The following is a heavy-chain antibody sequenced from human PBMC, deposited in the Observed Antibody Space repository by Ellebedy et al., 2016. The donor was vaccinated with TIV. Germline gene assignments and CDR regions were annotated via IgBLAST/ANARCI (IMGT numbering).Heavy chain of an antibody. CDR3: ARDGAYGDYSPGYYGMDV. J-gene: IGHJ6*02. Sequence: GGSLRLSCAASAFNFRSYWMSWVRQAPGKGLEWVANINQDGSRIYYVDSVKGRFTISRDNAKNSVFLRMNTLRVEDTAVYHCARDGAYGDYSPGYYGMDVWGQGTRSPSP. CDR1: AFNFRSYW. CDR2: INQDGSRI. V-gene: IGHV3-7*03. D-gene: IGHD5-12*01.